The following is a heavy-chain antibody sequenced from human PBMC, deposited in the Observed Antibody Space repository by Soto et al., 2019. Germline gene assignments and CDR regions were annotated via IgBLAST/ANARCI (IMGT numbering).Heavy chain of an antibody. J-gene: IGHJ4*02. Sequence: GGSLILSCAASGFTFRTYWMHWVRQTPGKGLVWVSRIYAAGSVTTYADSVKGRFTISRDNAKNTLYLQMNSVRAEDTAVYYCPRDQTMDGPTTFDYCGQGILVTVSS. CDR1: GFTFRTYW. D-gene: IGHD3-10*01. V-gene: IGHV3-74*01. CDR2: IYAAGSVT. CDR3: PRDQTMDGPTTFDY.